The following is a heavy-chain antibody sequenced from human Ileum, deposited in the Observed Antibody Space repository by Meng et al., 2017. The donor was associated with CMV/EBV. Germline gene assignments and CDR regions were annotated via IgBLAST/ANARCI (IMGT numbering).Heavy chain of an antibody. Sequence: QLQRTECGPGLVQPSAPTSLTCTASGGSATSSTYYCGWIRQPPGKVLEWIGSVYYSGTTYYNPYPKSRVNMSIDTSKNRFSLKLSSATAADTAVYYCARNVGFYSSQIAYWGQGALVTVSS. D-gene: IGHD3-3*01. CDR2: VYYSGTT. J-gene: IGHJ4*02. CDR3: ARNVGFYSSQIAY. V-gene: IGHV4-39*07. CDR1: GGSATSSTYY.